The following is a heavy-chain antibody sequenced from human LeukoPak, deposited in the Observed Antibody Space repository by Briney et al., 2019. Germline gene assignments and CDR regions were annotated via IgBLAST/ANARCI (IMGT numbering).Heavy chain of an antibody. CDR1: GYTFTSYG. D-gene: IGHD3-3*01. CDR3: ARDSDYDFWNPCDWFDP. Sequence: ASVKVSCKASGYTFTSYGITWVRQAPGQGLEWMGWISSYNGDTKYAQKVQGRVTITADKSTSTAYMELSSLRSEDTAVYYCARDSDYDFWNPCDWFDPWGQGTLVTVSS. J-gene: IGHJ5*02. CDR2: ISSYNGDT. V-gene: IGHV1-18*01.